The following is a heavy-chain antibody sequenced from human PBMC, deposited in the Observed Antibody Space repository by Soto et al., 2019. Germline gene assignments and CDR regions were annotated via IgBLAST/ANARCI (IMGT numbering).Heavy chain of an antibody. V-gene: IGHV3-30*18. D-gene: IGHD6-19*01. CDR3: AKDRGPRRQWLIGPFDY. CDR1: GFTFSIYA. Sequence: ESVGGVVQPGRSLRVSCAASGFTFSIYAMHWVRQAPGTGLEWVAVISYDGTKTYYADSVKGRFTISRDNSKNTVYLQMNSLRDEDTGVYYCAKDRGPRRQWLIGPFDYWGQGTLVTVSP. CDR2: ISYDGTKT. J-gene: IGHJ4*02.